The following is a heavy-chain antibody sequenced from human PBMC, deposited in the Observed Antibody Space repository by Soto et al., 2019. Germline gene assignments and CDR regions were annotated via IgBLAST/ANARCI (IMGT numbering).Heavy chain of an antibody. CDR1: GYTFTNYA. CDR3: ARDGAVAGNSNFDY. J-gene: IGHJ4*02. D-gene: IGHD6-19*01. Sequence: QVQLVQSGAEVKKHGASVKVSCKSSGYTFTNYAVHWVRQGPGQRLEWMGWINAGNAKTKYSQKFQGRVTISRDTSASTAYMELSSLRSEDTAFYYCARDGAVAGNSNFDYWGQGTLVTVSS. CDR2: INAGNAKT. V-gene: IGHV1-3*01.